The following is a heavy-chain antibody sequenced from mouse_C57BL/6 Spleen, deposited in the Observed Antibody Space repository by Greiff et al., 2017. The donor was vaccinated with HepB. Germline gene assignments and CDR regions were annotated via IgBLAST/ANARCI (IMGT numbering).Heavy chain of an antibody. Sequence: QVQLQQSGPELVKPGASVKISCKASGYAFSSSWMNWVKQRPGKGLEWIGRIYPGDGDTNYNGKFKGKATLTADKSSSTAYMQLSSLTSEDSAVYFCARSGHYYGSSHWYFDVWGTGTTVTVSS. CDR1: GYAFSSSW. J-gene: IGHJ1*03. V-gene: IGHV1-82*01. D-gene: IGHD1-1*01. CDR2: IYPGDGDT. CDR3: ARSGHYYGSSHWYFDV.